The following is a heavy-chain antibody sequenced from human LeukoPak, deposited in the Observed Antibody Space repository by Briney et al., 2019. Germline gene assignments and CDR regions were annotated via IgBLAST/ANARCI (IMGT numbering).Heavy chain of an antibody. V-gene: IGHV4-31*03. CDR1: CGSISSGVYY. J-gene: IGHJ6*03. Sequence: PSETLSLTCTVSCGSISSGVYYWSWIRQHPGTGLEWIGYIYYSGSTYYNPFLKSRVIISVDTSKNEYSLKLSSVTAEDTAVYYGARCTDDSSGPHMDVWGKGTTVTVSS. CDR3: ARCTDDSSGPHMDV. D-gene: IGHD3-22*01. CDR2: IYYSGST.